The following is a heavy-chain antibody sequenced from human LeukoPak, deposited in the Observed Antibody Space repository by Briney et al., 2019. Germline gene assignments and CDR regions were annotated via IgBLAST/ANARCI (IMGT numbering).Heavy chain of an antibody. Sequence: GASVKVSCKASGYTFTGVYIHWVRQAAGQGLEWMAWINPQSGATNYAQKFRGRVTMTRDASISTAYMEVTSLTFDDTAVYYTARGGDDSGLYFAYWGQGTLVTVSS. CDR2: INPQSGAT. D-gene: IGHD3-22*01. V-gene: IGHV1-2*02. CDR3: ARGGDDSGLYFAY. CDR1: GYTFTGVY. J-gene: IGHJ4*02.